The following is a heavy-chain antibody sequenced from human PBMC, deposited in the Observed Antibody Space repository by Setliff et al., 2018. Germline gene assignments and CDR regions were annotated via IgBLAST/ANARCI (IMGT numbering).Heavy chain of an antibody. V-gene: IGHV4-59*01. D-gene: IGHD5-12*01. CDR2: VYYSGIA. CDR3: ARGGTFRYFDY. J-gene: IGHJ4*02. CDR1: GGSISTYY. Sequence: SETLSLTCTVSGGSISTYYWSWIRQPQGKGLEWIGYVYYSGIANYSPSLKSRLTISVDTSKNQFSLKLRSVTAADTAVYYCARGGTFRYFDYWGQGTPVTVSS.